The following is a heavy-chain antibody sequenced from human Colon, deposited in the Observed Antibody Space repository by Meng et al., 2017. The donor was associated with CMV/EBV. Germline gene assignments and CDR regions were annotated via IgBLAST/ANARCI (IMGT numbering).Heavy chain of an antibody. Sequence: GESLKISCTTSGFIFSSYEMSWVRQAPGKGLEWVAYISGPGKKVGLADSVKGRFTISRDTSKNTLYLQMDSLRAEDTAVYYCARESSTSYDAFHMWGQGTVVTVSS. J-gene: IGHJ3*02. CDR1: GFIFSSYE. D-gene: IGHD1-26*01. CDR3: ARESSTSYDAFHM. V-gene: IGHV3-48*03. CDR2: ISGPGKKV.